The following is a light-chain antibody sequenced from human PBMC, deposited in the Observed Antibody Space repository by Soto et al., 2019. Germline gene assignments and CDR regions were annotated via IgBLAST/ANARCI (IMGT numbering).Light chain of an antibody. CDR1: QSIATF. CDR2: AAS. J-gene: IGKJ2*01. V-gene: IGKV1-39*01. CDR3: QRGYSTPF. Sequence: DIQMTQSPSSLSASVGDRVTITCRASQSIATFLNWYQQKPGKAPKLLISAASNLQSGVPSRFSGSGAGTVFTLTINSLQPEDFATYFCQRGYSTPFFGQGTKLLIK.